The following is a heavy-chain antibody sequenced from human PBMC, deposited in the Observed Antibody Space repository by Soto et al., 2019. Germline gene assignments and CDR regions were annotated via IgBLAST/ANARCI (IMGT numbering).Heavy chain of an antibody. CDR1: GYSFTSYW. V-gene: IGHV5-51*01. CDR2: IYPGDSDT. D-gene: IGHD6-13*01. CDR3: ARGARQQLGYYYYYYMDV. J-gene: IGHJ6*03. Sequence: GESLKISCKGSGYSFTSYWIGWVRQMPGKGLEWMGIIYPGDSDTRYSPSFQGQVTISADKSISTAYLQWSSLKASDTAMYYCARGARQQLGYYYYYYMDVWGKGTTVTVSS.